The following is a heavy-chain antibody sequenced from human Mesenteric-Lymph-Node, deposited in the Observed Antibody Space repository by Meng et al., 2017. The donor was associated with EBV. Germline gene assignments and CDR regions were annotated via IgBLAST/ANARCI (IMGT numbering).Heavy chain of an antibody. CDR3: ARGSFSSKYFQT. V-gene: IGHV4-4*02. CDR2: IYHSGST. J-gene: IGHJ1*01. D-gene: IGHD1-26*01. CDR1: GYVLTNSDW. Sequence: QVTAPGVAPRLAKPSGTLAPTSHGAGYVLTNSDWWSWGRQPPGKRLEWIGEIYHSGSTNYNPSLKSRVTTSVDESKDQFSLTLSSVTAADTAVYYCARGSFSSKYFQTWGPGTLVTVSS.